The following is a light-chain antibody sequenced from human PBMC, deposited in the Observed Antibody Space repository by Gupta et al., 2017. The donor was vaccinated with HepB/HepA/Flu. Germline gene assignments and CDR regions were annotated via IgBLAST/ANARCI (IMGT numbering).Light chain of an antibody. J-gene: IGKJ4*01. CDR3: HQLIAYPLT. V-gene: IGKV1-9*01. CDR1: HDIKTY. Sequence: DIQLTQSPSFLSASVGDRVTITCRASHDIKTYFAWYQQKPGRAPKLLIYAASTLQSGVPSRFSGGGSGTEFTLTITSLQPEDFATYYCHQLIAYPLTFGGGTKVEV. CDR2: AAS.